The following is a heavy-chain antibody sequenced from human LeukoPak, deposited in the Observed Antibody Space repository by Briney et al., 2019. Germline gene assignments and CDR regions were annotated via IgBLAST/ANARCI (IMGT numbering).Heavy chain of an antibody. J-gene: IGHJ4*02. CDR3: ARVWAPLRGVMPYFDY. Sequence: SETLSLTCAVSGGSISSSNWWSWVRQPPGKGLEWIGEIYHSGSTNYNPSLKSRVTISVDKSKNQFSLKLSSVTAADTAVYYCARVWAPLRGVMPYFDYWGQGTLVTVSS. CDR1: GGSISSSNW. D-gene: IGHD3-10*01. CDR2: IYHSGST. V-gene: IGHV4-4*02.